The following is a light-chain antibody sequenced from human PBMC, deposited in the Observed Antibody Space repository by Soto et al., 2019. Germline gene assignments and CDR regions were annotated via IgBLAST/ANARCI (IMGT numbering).Light chain of an antibody. CDR2: GNN. CDR3: ATWDDNLNGPV. J-gene: IGLJ3*02. Sequence: QSVLTQPPSASGTPGQRVTISCSGSSSNIGSSPVNWYQQLPGMAPRLLIYGNNQRPSGVPARFSGSKSGTSASLATGGLQSEDEADYYCATWDDNLNGPVFGGGTKLTVL. V-gene: IGLV1-44*01. CDR1: SSNIGSSP.